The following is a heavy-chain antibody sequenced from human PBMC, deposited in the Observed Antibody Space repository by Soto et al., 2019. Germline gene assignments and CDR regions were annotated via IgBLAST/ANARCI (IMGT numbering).Heavy chain of an antibody. J-gene: IGHJ5*02. D-gene: IGHD2-15*01. Sequence: EVQLLESGGGLVQPGGSLRLSCAASGFTFSSYAMSGVRQAPGKGLEWVSAISGSGGSTYYADSVKGRFNISRDNSKNTLYLQMNSLRAEDTAVYYCAKDSGAVVVVAPTGGFDPWGQGTLVTVSS. V-gene: IGHV3-23*01. CDR3: AKDSGAVVVVAPTGGFDP. CDR2: ISGSGGST. CDR1: GFTFSSYA.